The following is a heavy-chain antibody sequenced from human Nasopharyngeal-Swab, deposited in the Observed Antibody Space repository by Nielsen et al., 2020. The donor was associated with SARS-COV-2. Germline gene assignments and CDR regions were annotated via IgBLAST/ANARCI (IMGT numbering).Heavy chain of an antibody. J-gene: IGHJ6*02. D-gene: IGHD3-9*01. CDR2: MYYSGST. CDR1: GASISSYY. V-gene: IGHV4-59*01. CDR3: ARRYFDSLYGMDV. Sequence: GSLRLSCPVSGASISSYYWSWIRQPPGKGLEWIGYMYYSGSTKYNPSLKSRVTISVDRSKNQFSLRLSSVTAADTAVYYCARRYFDSLYGMDVWGQGTTVTVSS.